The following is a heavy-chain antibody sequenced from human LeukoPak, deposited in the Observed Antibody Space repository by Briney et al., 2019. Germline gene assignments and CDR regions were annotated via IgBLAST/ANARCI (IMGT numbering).Heavy chain of an antibody. Sequence: ASVKVSCKASGYTFTSYDINWVRQATGQGLEWMGWMNPNSGNTGYAQKFQGRVTITRNTSISTAYMELSSLRSEDTAVYYCARVGRMSIAVAGTYYFDYWGQGTLVTVSS. J-gene: IGHJ4*02. CDR3: ARVGRMSIAVAGTYYFDY. V-gene: IGHV1-8*03. D-gene: IGHD6-19*01. CDR1: GYTFTSYD. CDR2: MNPNSGNT.